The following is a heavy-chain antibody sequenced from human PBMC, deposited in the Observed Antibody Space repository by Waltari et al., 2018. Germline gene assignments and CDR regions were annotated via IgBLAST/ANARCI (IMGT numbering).Heavy chain of an antibody. D-gene: IGHD5-12*01. J-gene: IGHJ3*01. V-gene: IGHV4-39*02. Sequence: QLQLQESGPGLGKPSETLSLTCIVSGASITSNRHYWAWIRQPPGQGLEWIGTISYNGATYSSPSLKSRVTVSRDTSKNHLSLKLGSVTAADTAIYYCATYIGASIGTAAFDVWGQGTMVTVSS. CDR3: ATYIGASIGTAAFDV. CDR1: GASITSNRHY. CDR2: ISYNGAT.